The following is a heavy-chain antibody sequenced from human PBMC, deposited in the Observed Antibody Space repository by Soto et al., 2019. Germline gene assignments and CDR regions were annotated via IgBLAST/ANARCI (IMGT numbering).Heavy chain of an antibody. J-gene: IGHJ5*02. Sequence: SETLSLTCTVSGGSISSYYWSWIRQPAGKGLEWIGRIYTSGSTNYNPSLKSRVTMSVDTSKNQFSLKLSSVTAADTAVYYCARDQGIAAAGRNNGWFDPWGQGTLVTFSS. V-gene: IGHV4-4*07. CDR3: ARDQGIAAAGRNNGWFDP. D-gene: IGHD6-13*01. CDR1: GGSISSYY. CDR2: IYTSGST.